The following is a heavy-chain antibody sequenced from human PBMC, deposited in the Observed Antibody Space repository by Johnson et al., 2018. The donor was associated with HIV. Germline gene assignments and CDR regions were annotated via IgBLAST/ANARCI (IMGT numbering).Heavy chain of an antibody. CDR3: ARDRGVWERNGAGAFDI. D-gene: IGHD3-10*01. Sequence: VQLVESGGGLVQPGGSLRLSCAASGFTFSSYWMSWVRQAPGKGLEWVANIKQDGSEKYYVDSVKGRFTISRDNAKNSLYLQMNSLRAEDTAVDYCARDRGVWERNGAGAFDIWGQGTMVIVSS. CDR1: GFTFSSYW. CDR2: IKQDGSEK. V-gene: IGHV3-7*01. J-gene: IGHJ3*02.